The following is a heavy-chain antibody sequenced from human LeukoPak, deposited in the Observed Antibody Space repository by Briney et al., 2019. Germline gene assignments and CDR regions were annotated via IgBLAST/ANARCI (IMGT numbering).Heavy chain of an antibody. CDR1: GFTVSDNY. D-gene: IGHD1-7*01. J-gene: IGHJ4*02. V-gene: IGHV3-66*01. Sequence: GGSLRLSCAASGFTVSDNYMSWVRQAPGKGLEWVSIIYSGGNTYYADSVKGRFTVSRDNSKNTLYLQMNSLRAEDTAVYYCARVIEGTTTRLDYFDYWGQGTLVTVSS. CDR2: IYSGGNT. CDR3: ARVIEGTTTRLDYFDY.